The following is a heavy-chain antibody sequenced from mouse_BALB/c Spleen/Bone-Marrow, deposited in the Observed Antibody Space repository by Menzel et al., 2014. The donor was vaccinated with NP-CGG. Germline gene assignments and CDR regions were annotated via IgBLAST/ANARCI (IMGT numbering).Heavy chain of an antibody. CDR1: GYTFTSYW. Sequence: QVQLKESGAELAKPGASVKMSCKASGYTFTSYWMHWVKQRPGQGLEWIGYINPSTDYTEYNQKFKDKATLTADKSSSTAYVQLSSLASEDSAVYYCATSPDPGMDYWGQGTSVTVAS. J-gene: IGHJ4*01. CDR3: ATSPDPGMDY. V-gene: IGHV1-7*01. CDR2: INPSTDYT.